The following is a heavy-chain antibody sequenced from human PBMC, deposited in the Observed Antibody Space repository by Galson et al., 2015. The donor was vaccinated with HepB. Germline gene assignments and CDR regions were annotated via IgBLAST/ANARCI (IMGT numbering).Heavy chain of an antibody. Sequence: SVKVSCKASGYTFTNYDITWVRQATGQGLEWMGWMTPNNGNTGYAQNFQGRVTMTRDTSISTAYMELSSLRSEDTAVYYCARAGIRDPGDYYYGMNVWGQGTTVTVSS. V-gene: IGHV1-8*01. CDR3: ARAGIRDPGDYYYGMNV. CDR2: MTPNNGNT. J-gene: IGHJ6*02. D-gene: IGHD1-14*01. CDR1: GYTFTNYD.